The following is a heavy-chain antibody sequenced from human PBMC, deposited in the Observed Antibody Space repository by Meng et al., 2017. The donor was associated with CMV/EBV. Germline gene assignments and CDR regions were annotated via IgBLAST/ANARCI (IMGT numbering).Heavy chain of an antibody. Sequence: CKGAGYNFPPYWISWVRQMPGKGLEWMGRIDPADSYTNYNPSFQGHVTISADKSITTAYLQWSSLKASDTAMYYCARLRSSGWFLDYWGQGTLVTVSS. CDR1: GYNFPPYW. D-gene: IGHD6-19*01. CDR2: IDPADSYT. CDR3: ARLRSSGWFLDY. V-gene: IGHV5-10-1*01. J-gene: IGHJ4*02.